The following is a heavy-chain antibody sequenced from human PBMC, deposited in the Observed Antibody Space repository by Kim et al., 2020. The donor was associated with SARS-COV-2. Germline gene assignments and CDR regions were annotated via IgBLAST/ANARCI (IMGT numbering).Heavy chain of an antibody. D-gene: IGHD3-22*01. CDR2: ISPYNGNT. J-gene: IGHJ3*02. V-gene: IGHV1-18*01. CDR1: GYTFTYYG. Sequence: ASVKVSCKASGYTFTYYGISWVRQAPGQGLEWMGWISPYNGNTNYAQKLQGRVTMTTDTSTSTAYMELRSLRSDDTAVYYCARDLGLTYHYDSSAVTGHAFDIWGQGTMVTVSS. CDR3: ARDLGLTYHYDSSAVTGHAFDI.